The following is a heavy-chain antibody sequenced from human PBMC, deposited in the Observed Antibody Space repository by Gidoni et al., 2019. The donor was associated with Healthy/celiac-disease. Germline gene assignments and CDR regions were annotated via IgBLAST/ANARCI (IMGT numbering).Heavy chain of an antibody. J-gene: IGHJ5*02. CDR3: AHRRSGYYDILTDDWFDP. CDR1: GFSLSTSGVG. V-gene: IGHV2-5*02. CDR2: IYWDADK. D-gene: IGHD3-9*01. Sequence: QITLKESGPTLVKPTQTLTLTCTFSGFSLSTSGVGVGWIRQPPGKALEWLALIYWDADKRYSPSLKSRLTITKDTSKNQVVLTMTNMDPVDTATYYCAHRRSGYYDILTDDWFDPWGQGTLVTVSS.